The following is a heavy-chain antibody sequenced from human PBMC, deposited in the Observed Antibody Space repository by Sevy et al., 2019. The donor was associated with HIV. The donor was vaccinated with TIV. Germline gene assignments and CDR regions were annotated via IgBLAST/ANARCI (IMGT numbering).Heavy chain of an antibody. D-gene: IGHD6-6*01. CDR3: ARGVQTYDAFDI. CDR1: GFTFSTYN. CDR2: ISGISNYI. Sequence: GGSLRLSCAASGFTFSTYNMNWVRQAPGKGLEWVSFISGISNYIYYADSVKGRFTISRDNAKNSLYLQMNSLRAEDTAIYYCARGVQTYDAFDIWGQGTMVTVS. J-gene: IGHJ3*02. V-gene: IGHV3-21*01.